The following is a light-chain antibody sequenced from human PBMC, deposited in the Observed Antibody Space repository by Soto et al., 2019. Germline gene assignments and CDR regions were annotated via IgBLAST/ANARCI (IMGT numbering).Light chain of an antibody. J-gene: IGLJ1*01. Sequence: SGLTYPSSVSASPRKSITLLCTGTSSDFGIYNSVSWYQQHPGKAPKLMIHDVTNRPSGVSSRFSGSRSGNTASLTISGLQAEDEADYSSSSLTTSSSYVFGPGTKVTVL. V-gene: IGLV2-14*01. CDR1: SSDFGIYNS. CDR3: SSLTTSSSYV. CDR2: DVT.